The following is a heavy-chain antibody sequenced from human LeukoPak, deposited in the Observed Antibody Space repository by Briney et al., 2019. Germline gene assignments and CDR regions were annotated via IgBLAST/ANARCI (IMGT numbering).Heavy chain of an antibody. CDR1: GYTFTSYG. CDR2: ISAYNGNT. CDR3: ARDLGYCSGGSCYSSGLFDY. J-gene: IGHJ4*02. Sequence: ASVKVSCKASGYTFTSYGISGVRQAPGQGLEWMGWISAYNGNTNYAQKLQVRVTMTTDTSTSTDYMELRSLRSDDTAVYYCARDLGYCSGGSCYSSGLFDYWGQGTLVTVSS. D-gene: IGHD2-15*01. V-gene: IGHV1-18*04.